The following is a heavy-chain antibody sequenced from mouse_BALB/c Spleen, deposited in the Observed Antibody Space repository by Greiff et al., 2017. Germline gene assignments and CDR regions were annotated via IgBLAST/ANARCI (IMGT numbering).Heavy chain of an antibody. J-gene: IGHJ2*01. D-gene: IGHD1-1*01. Sequence: DVQLQESGPGLVKPSQSLSLTCTVTGYSITSDYAWNWIRQFPGNKLEWMGYISYSGSTSYNPSLKSRISITRDTSKNQFFLQLNSVTTEDTATYYCARSRITTVVAPYFDYWGQGTTLTVSS. CDR3: ARSRITTVVAPYFDY. CDR2: ISYSGST. V-gene: IGHV3-2*02. CDR1: GYSITSDYA.